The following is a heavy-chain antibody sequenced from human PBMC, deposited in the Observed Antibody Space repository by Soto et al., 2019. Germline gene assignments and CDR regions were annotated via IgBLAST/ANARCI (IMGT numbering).Heavy chain of an antibody. CDR3: ASTRRIAAASDYWYFDL. V-gene: IGHV3-33*01. J-gene: IGHJ2*01. D-gene: IGHD6-13*01. CDR1: GFTFSSYG. CDR2: IWYDGSNK. Sequence: QVQLVESGGGVVQPGRSLRLSCAASGFTFSSYGMHWVRQAPGKGLEWVAVIWYDGSNKYYADSVKGRFTISRDNSKNTRYLQMNSLRDEDTAVYYCASTRRIAAASDYWYFDLWGRGTLVTVAS.